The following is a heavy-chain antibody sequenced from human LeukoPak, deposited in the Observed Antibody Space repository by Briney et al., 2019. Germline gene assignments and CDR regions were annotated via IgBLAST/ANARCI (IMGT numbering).Heavy chain of an antibody. CDR3: ARVSGSYSPLDY. CDR2: FDPEDGET. J-gene: IGHJ4*02. Sequence: ASVKVSCKVSGYTLTELSMHWVRQAPGKGLEWMGGFDPEDGETIYAQKFQGRVTMTRDMSTSTVYMELSSLRSEDTAVYYCARVSGSYSPLDYWGQGTLVTVSS. CDR1: GYTLTELS. V-gene: IGHV1-24*01. D-gene: IGHD1-26*01.